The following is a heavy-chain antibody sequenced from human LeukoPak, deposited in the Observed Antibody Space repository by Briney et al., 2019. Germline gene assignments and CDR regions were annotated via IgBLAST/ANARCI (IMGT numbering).Heavy chain of an antibody. CDR1: GYTFTGYY. V-gene: IGHV1-2*02. CDR2: INPNSGGT. D-gene: IGHD2-2*02. J-gene: IGHJ4*02. CDR3: AREPFGDCSSTSCYTGGY. Sequence: ASVKVSSKASGYTFTGYYMHWVRQAPGQGLEWMGWINPNSGGTNYAQKFQGRVTMTRDTSISTAYMELSRLRSDDTAVYYCAREPFGDCSSTSCYTGGYWGQGTLVTVSS.